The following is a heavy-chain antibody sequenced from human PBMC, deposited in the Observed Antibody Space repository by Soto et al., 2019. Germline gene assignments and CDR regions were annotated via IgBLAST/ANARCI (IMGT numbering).Heavy chain of an antibody. CDR3: ARLGATVGVATFQYYYMDV. V-gene: IGHV4-59*08. CDR1: GGSISSYY. J-gene: IGHJ6*03. CDR2: IYYSGST. D-gene: IGHD5-12*01. Sequence: SETLSLTCTVSGGSISSYYWSWIRQPPGKGLEWIGYIYYSGSTNYNPSLKSRVTISVDTSKNQFSLKLSSVTAADTAVYYCARLGATVGVATFQYYYMDVWGKGTTVTVSS.